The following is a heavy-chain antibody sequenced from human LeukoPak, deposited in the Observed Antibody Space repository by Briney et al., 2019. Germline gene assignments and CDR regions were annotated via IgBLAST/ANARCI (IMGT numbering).Heavy chain of an antibody. J-gene: IGHJ4*02. V-gene: IGHV3-23*01. CDR1: GFTFSTYA. CDR3: AKYGASWYLDY. D-gene: IGHD2-2*01. Sequence: GGSLRLSCVASGFTFSTYAMSWVRQAPGKGLGWVSSIRGSGVGTHYADSVKGRFTISRDNSKNTLYLQMNSLRAEDTAVYYCAKYGASWYLDYWGKGTLVTVSS. CDR2: IRGSGVGT.